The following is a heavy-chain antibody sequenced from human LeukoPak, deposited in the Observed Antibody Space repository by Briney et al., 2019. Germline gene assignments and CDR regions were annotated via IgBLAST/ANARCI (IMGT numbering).Heavy chain of an antibody. J-gene: IGHJ4*02. CDR1: GFTFSNYN. V-gene: IGHV3-48*01. CDR2: IGSSSSAT. D-gene: IGHD2/OR15-2a*01. Sequence: PGGSLRLSCAASGFTFSNYNMNWVRLAPGKGPEWLSFIGSSSSATSYADSVRGRFTISRDNVGKSLFLQMDSLRAEDTAVYYCVRAFPPQTADQILDYWGQGSLVTVSS. CDR3: VRAFPPQTADQILDY.